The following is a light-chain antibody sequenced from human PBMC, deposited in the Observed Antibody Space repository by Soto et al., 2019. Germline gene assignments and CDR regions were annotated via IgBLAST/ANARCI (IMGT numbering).Light chain of an antibody. J-gene: IGKJ5*01. CDR3: QKYNSAPLIT. V-gene: IGKV1-27*01. CDR1: QGISDF. CDR2: GAS. Sequence: GDRVTITCRASQGISDFLAWYQQKPGKVPRLLIYGASTLQSGVPSRFSGSGSGTDFTLTISSLQPEDVATYYCQKYNSAPLITFGQGTRLEL.